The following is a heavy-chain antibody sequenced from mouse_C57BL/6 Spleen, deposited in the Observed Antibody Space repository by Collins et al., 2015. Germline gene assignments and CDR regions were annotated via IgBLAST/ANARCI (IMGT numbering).Heavy chain of an antibody. V-gene: IGHV1-82*01. CDR3: AREGGGSGYFDY. CDR2: TYPGDGDT. J-gene: IGHJ2*01. CDR1: FSSSW. Sequence: FSSSWLNWVKQRPGKGLEWIGRTYPGDGDTKYNGKFKGKATLTADKSSSTAYMQLSGLTSEDSAVYFCAREGGGSGYFDYWGQGTTLTVSS. D-gene: IGHD3-2*02.